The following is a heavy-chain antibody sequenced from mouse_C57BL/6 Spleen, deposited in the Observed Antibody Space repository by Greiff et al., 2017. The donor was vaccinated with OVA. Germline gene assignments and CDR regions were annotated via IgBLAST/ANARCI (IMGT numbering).Heavy chain of an antibody. Sequence: EVQLVESGGGLVQPGGSLSLSCAASGFTFTDYYMSWVRQPPGKALEWLGFIRNKANGYTTEYSASVKGRFTISRDNSQSILYLQMNALRAEDSATYYCARDGYYGGAMDYWGQGTSVTVSS. V-gene: IGHV7-3*01. D-gene: IGHD1-1*01. CDR3: ARDGYYGGAMDY. CDR2: IRNKANGYTT. CDR1: GFTFTDYY. J-gene: IGHJ4*01.